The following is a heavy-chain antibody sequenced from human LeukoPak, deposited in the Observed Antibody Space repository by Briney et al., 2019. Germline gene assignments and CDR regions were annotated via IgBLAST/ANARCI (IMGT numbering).Heavy chain of an antibody. J-gene: IGHJ4*02. Sequence: PGGSLRLSCAATGFNFGSYVMSWVRQAPGKGLEWVSAISGSGGSTYYADSVKGRFTISRDNAKNSLYLQMNSLRAEDTALYYCAKGGDILTGYCDYWGQGTLVTVSS. CDR3: AKGGDILTGYCDY. D-gene: IGHD3-9*01. CDR1: GFNFGSYV. CDR2: ISGSGGST. V-gene: IGHV3-23*01.